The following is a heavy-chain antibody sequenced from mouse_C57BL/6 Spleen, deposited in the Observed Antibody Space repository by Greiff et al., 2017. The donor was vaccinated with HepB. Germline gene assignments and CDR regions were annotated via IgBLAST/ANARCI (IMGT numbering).Heavy chain of an antibody. CDR1: GYAFSSSW. CDR2: IYPGDGDT. Sequence: QVQLQQSGPELVKPGASVKISCKASGYAFSSSWMNWVKQRPGKGLEWIGRIYPGDGDTNYNGKFKGKATLTADKSSSTAYMQLSSLTSEDSAVYFCAREGSGYLPDYWGQGTTLTVSS. CDR3: AREGSGYLPDY. J-gene: IGHJ2*01. V-gene: IGHV1-82*01. D-gene: IGHD3-2*02.